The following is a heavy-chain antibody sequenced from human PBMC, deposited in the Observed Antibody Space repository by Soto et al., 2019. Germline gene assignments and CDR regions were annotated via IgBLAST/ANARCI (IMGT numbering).Heavy chain of an antibody. CDR3: AKGVYDYTF. CDR2: ISAFNGNS. J-gene: IGHJ4*02. Sequence: QIQLVQSGAEVKRPGASVKVSCKASGYTFSTHGITWVRQAPGQGLEWMGWISAFNGNSKYAQKFQGRVTMTTDTSTATAYMELWSLRFDDTAVYYCAKGVYDYTFWGQGTLVTVSS. D-gene: IGHD4-4*01. V-gene: IGHV1-18*01. CDR1: GYTFSTHG.